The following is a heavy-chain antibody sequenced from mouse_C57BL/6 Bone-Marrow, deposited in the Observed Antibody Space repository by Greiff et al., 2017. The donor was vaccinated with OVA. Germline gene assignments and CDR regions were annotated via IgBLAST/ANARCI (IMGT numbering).Heavy chain of an antibody. V-gene: IGHV1-82*01. CDR2: IYPGDGDT. Sequence: QVQLKQSGPELVKPGASVKISCKASGYAFSSYWMNWVKQRPGKGLEWIGRIYPGDGDTNYNGKVKGKATLTADKSSSTAYMQLSSLTSEDSAVYFCAIYFSMDYWGQGTSVTVSS. CDR3: AIYFSMDY. J-gene: IGHJ4*01. CDR1: GYAFSSYW.